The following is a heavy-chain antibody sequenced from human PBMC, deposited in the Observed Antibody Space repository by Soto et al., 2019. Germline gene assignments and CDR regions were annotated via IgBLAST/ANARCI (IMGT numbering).Heavy chain of an antibody. CDR1: GASVSSGSYY. CDR3: ARGIEGWYQGRYYYGMDV. V-gene: IGHV4-61*01. Sequence: SETLSLTFTLSGASVSSGSYYWSSIRKPPGKVLEWIGYIYYSGSTNYNPSLKSRVTISVDTSKNQFSLKLSSVTAADTAVYYCARGIEGWYQGRYYYGMDVWGQGTTVT. J-gene: IGHJ6*02. D-gene: IGHD6-19*01. CDR2: IYYSGST.